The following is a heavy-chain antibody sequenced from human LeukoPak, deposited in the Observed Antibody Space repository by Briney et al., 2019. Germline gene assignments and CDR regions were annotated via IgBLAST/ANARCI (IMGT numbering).Heavy chain of an antibody. Sequence: GGSLRLSCAASGFTFSSYDMSWVRQAPGKGLEWVSGTSGGGVTTYYADSVKGRFPISRDNSKNTLYLQMNSLRAEDTAVYYCAKGSHSSGYSSFDYWGQGTLVTVSS. CDR2: TSGGGVTT. J-gene: IGHJ4*02. CDR3: AKGSHSSGYSSFDY. D-gene: IGHD6-19*01. V-gene: IGHV3-23*01. CDR1: GFTFSSYD.